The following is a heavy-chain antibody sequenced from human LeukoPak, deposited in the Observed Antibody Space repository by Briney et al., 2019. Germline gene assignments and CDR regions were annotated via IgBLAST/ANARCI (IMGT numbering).Heavy chain of an antibody. CDR1: GFTFSSYG. D-gene: IGHD3-10*01. CDR3: ARTVSRGDYFDY. V-gene: IGHV3-23*01. CDR2: ISGSGGST. Sequence: GGTLRLSCAASGFTFSSYGMSWVRQAPGKGLEWVSAISGSGGSTYYADSVKGRFTISRDNSKNTLYLQMNSLRAEDTAVYYCARTVSRGDYFDYWGQGTLVTVSS. J-gene: IGHJ4*02.